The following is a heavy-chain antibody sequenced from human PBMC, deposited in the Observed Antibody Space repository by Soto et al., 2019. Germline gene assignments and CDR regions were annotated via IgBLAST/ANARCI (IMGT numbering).Heavy chain of an antibody. Sequence: EVQLVESGGGLVQPGGSMRLSCAASGFALTYYNMKWVRQAPGKGLEWVSDISSSTSATYYADSVKGRFTISRDNAKNSLYLQMSNLRAEDTAIYYCVRDSAYSFDYWGQRTLVTVSS. V-gene: IGHV3-48*01. CDR3: VRDSAYSFDY. D-gene: IGHD2-21*01. CDR2: ISSSTSAT. CDR1: GFALTYYN. J-gene: IGHJ4*02.